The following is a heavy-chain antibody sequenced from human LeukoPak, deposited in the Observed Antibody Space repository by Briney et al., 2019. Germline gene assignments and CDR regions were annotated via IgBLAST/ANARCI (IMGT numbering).Heavy chain of an antibody. CDR1: GGSVSSSSYY. D-gene: IGHD6-19*01. V-gene: IGHV4-61*01. CDR2: IYHGSA. CDR3: AREGGRQWLVSGTLDS. J-gene: IGHJ5*01. Sequence: TETLSLTCTVSGGSVSSSSYYWTWIRQPPGKGLEWIGYIYHGSATYNPSLESRVTISMDTSKNQFSLKVTSVTAADTAVYYCAREGGRQWLVSGTLDSWGQGTLVTVSS.